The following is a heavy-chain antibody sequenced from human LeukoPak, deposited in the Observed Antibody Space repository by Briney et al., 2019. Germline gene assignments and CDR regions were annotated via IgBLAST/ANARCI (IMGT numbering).Heavy chain of an antibody. J-gene: IGHJ6*04. D-gene: IGHD5-18*01. CDR2: FDREDGET. CDR3: ATERVGYCYGHSCYGLDV. CDR1: GYSLTELS. V-gene: IGHV1-24*01. Sequence: GASVKVSCKVSGYSLTELSIHWVRQAPGQGLEWMGGFDREDGETTYAQKLQGRVSMTEDTSTGTAFLELSSLKSEDTAIYYCATERVGYCYGHSCYGLDVWGKGTTVTVSS.